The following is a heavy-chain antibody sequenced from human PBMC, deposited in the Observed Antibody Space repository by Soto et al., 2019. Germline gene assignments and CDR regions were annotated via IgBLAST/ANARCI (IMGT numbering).Heavy chain of an antibody. CDR2: ISYDGSNK. CDR3: AKMVWFGDQGYYYGMDV. CDR1: GFTFSSYG. Sequence: QPGGSLRLSCAASGFTFSSYGMHWVRQAPGKGLEWVAVISYDGSNKYYADSVKGRFTISRDNSKNTLYLQMNSLRAEDTAVYYCAKMVWFGDQGYYYGMDVWGQGTTVTVSS. V-gene: IGHV3-30*18. D-gene: IGHD3-10*01. J-gene: IGHJ6*02.